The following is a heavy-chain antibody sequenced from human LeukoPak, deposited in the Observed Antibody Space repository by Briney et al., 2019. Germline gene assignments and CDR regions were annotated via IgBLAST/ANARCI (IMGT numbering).Heavy chain of an antibody. CDR2: ISGSGGST. Sequence: GVSLRLSCAASGFTFSSYAMSWVRQAPGKGLEWVSAISGSGGSTYYADSVKGRFTISRDNSKNTLYLQMNSLRAEDTAVYYCAKYYYDSSYYFDYWGQGTLVTVSS. V-gene: IGHV3-23*01. CDR3: AKYYYDSSYYFDY. J-gene: IGHJ4*02. CDR1: GFTFSSYA. D-gene: IGHD3-22*01.